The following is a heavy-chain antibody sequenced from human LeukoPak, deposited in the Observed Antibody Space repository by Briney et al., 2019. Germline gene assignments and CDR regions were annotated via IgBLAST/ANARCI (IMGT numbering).Heavy chain of an antibody. CDR2: MFYSEST. V-gene: IGHV4-61*01. CDR1: GASVSDGNYY. J-gene: IGHJ5*02. CDR3: ARVGCSSASCESSFDP. D-gene: IGHD2-2*01. Sequence: SETLSLTCSVSGASVSDGNYYWSWIRQPPGKGLEWIGYMFYSESTKYNPSLKSRVTISVDKSKNQFSLHMSSVTAADTAVYYCARVGCSSASCESSFDPWGQGTLVTVSS.